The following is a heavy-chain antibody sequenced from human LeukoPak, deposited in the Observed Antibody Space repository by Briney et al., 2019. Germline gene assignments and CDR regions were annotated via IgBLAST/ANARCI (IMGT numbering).Heavy chain of an antibody. V-gene: IGHV4-4*02. Sequence: PSETLSLTCAVSGVSISSSNWWGWVRQPPGKGLEWIGEIYHSGSPNYNPSLKSRVTISVDKSRNHFSLNLSSVTAADTAVYYCARVNINNWHSCDYWGQGTLVTVSS. CDR1: GVSISSSNW. CDR3: ARVNINNWHSCDY. J-gene: IGHJ4*02. D-gene: IGHD1-1*01. CDR2: IYHSGSP.